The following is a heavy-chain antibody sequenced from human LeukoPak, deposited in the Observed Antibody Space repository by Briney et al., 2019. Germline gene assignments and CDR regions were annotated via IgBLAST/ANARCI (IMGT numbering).Heavy chain of an antibody. CDR3: AKGGQWLAPQWFDP. CDR1: GFTVSSNY. J-gene: IGHJ5*02. V-gene: IGHV3-53*01. Sequence: GGSLRLSCAASGFTVSSNYMSWVRQAPGKGLEWVSLIYSGGSTYYADSVKGRFTISRDNSKNTLYLQMNNLRAEDTAVYYCAKGGQWLAPQWFDPWGQGTLVTVSS. CDR2: IYSGGST. D-gene: IGHD6-19*01.